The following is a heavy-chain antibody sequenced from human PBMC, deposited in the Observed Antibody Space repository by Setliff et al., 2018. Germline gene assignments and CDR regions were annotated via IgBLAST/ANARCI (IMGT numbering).Heavy chain of an antibody. CDR1: GYTFSDYL. CDR2: VDCNSGSV. V-gene: IGHV1-46*01. D-gene: IGHD4-17*01. CDR3: ARPTVTTGGDN. J-gene: IGHJ4*02. Sequence: ASVKVSCKASGYTFSDYLIHWVRQAPGLRPEWIGRVDCNSGSVHYAQNFQSRVSVTRDPSTTTAYLQWNSLKASDTAIYYCARPTVTTGGDNWGQGTLVTVSS.